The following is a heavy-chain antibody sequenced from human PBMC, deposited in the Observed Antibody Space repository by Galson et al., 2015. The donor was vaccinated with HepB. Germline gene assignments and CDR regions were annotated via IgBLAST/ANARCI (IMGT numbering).Heavy chain of an antibody. CDR2: IYYSGST. D-gene: IGHD4-17*01. Sequence: LTCTVSGGSISSYYWSWIRQPPGKGLEWIGYIYYSGSTNYNPSLKSRVTISVDTSKNQFSLKLSSVTAADTAVYYCARHREDYAYYYGMDVWGQGTTVTVSS. V-gene: IGHV4-59*08. CDR3: ARHREDYAYYYGMDV. CDR1: GGSISSYY. J-gene: IGHJ6*02.